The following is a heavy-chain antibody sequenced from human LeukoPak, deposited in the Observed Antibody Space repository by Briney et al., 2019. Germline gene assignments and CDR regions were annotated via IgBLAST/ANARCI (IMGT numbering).Heavy chain of an antibody. D-gene: IGHD2-2*01. Sequence: SQTLSLTCTVSGGSISSGDYYWSWIRQPPGKGLEWIGYIYYSGSTYYNPSLKSQVTISVDTSKNQFSLKLSSVTAADTAVYYCASTYCSSTSCYRDYYYGMDVWGQGTTVTVSS. CDR3: ASTYCSSTSCYRDYYYGMDV. CDR1: GGSISSGDYY. V-gene: IGHV4-30-4*01. J-gene: IGHJ6*02. CDR2: IYYSGST.